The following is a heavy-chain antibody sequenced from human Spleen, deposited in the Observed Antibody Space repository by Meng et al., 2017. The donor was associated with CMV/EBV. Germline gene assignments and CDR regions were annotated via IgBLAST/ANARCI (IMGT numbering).Heavy chain of an antibody. Sequence: LSLTCAASGFSLSGYTMHWVRQAPGKGLEWVALLTYDGNNEHYADSVKDRFTISRDSPKNTLYLQMNSLRPEDTAVYYCARDYCSGDCDAFDIWGQGTMVTVSS. V-gene: IGHV3-30-3*01. J-gene: IGHJ3*02. CDR2: LTYDGNNE. CDR3: ARDYCSGDCDAFDI. D-gene: IGHD2-21*01. CDR1: GFSLSGYT.